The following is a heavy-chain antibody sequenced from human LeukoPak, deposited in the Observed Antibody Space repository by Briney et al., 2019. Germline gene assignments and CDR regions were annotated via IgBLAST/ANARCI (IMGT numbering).Heavy chain of an antibody. V-gene: IGHV3-30-3*01. CDR1: GFTFSSYA. J-gene: IGHJ4*02. CDR3: SSSKGLDY. CDR2: ISYDGSNK. Sequence: PGGSLRLSCAASGFTFSSYAMHWVRQAPGKGLEWVAVISYDGSNKYYADSVKGRFTISRDNSKNTLYLQMNSLRAEDTAVYYCSSSKGLDYWGQGTLVTVSS. D-gene: IGHD6-6*01.